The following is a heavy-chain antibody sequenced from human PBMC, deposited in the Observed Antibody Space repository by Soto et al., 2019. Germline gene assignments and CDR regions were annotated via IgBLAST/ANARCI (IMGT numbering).Heavy chain of an antibody. CDR3: ASPQRDATQTIIGAFDI. CDR1: GYSFTSYW. CDR2: IYPGDSDT. J-gene: IGHJ3*02. V-gene: IGHV5-51*01. D-gene: IGHD1-20*01. Sequence: GESLKISCKGSGYSFTSYWIGWVRQMPGKGLEWMGIIYPGDSDTRYSPSFQGQVTISADKSISTAYLQWSSLKASDTAMYYCASPQRDATQTIIGAFDIWGQGTMVTVSS.